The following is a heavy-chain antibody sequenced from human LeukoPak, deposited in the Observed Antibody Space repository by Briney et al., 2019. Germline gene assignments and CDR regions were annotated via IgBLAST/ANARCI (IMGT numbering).Heavy chain of an antibody. CDR3: ARELWFVNAPGSWFDP. J-gene: IGHJ5*02. Sequence: PSETLSLTCTVSGGSISSYYWSWIRQPPGKGPEWIGYIYYSGSTNYNPSLKSRVTISVDKSKNQFSLRLTSVTAADTAVYYCARELWFVNAPGSWFDPWGQGTLVTVSS. CDR2: IYYSGST. CDR1: GGSISSYY. V-gene: IGHV4-59*12. D-gene: IGHD3-10*01.